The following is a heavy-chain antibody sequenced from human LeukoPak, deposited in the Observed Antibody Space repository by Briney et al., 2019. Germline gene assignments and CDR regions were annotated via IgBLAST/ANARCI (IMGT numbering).Heavy chain of an antibody. V-gene: IGHV3-7*01. CDR1: GFTFSSYW. CDR3: ARDTAGFDY. CDR2: INQDGSEK. D-gene: IGHD2-8*02. J-gene: IGHJ4*02. Sequence: AGGSLRLSCAASGFTFSSYWMSWVRQAPGKGREWVANINQDGSEKYYVDSVKGRFTISRDNAKNSLYLQMNSLGAEDTAVYYCARDTAGFDYWGQGTLVTVSS.